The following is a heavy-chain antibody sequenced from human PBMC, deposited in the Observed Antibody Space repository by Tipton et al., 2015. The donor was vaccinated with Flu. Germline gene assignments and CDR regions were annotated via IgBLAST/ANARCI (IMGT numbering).Heavy chain of an antibody. Sequence: LRLSCTVSGGSISSGSYYWSWIRQPAGKGLEWIGRIYTSGSTNYNPSLKSRVTISVGTSKNQFSLKLSSVTAADTAVYYCARARSYYDSSGYYYAFDYWGQGTLVTVSS. V-gene: IGHV4-61*02. CDR3: ARARSYYDSSGYYYAFDY. CDR2: IYTSGST. D-gene: IGHD3-22*01. CDR1: GGSISSGSYY. J-gene: IGHJ4*02.